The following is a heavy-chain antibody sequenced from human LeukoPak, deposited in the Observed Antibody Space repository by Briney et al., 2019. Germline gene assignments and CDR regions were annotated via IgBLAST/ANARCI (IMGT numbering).Heavy chain of an antibody. J-gene: IGHJ4*02. CDR2: IYYSGST. D-gene: IGHD2-15*01. Sequence: PSETLSLTCTVSGGSISSYYWSWIRQPPGKGLEWIGYIYYSGSTYYNPSLESRVTISVDTSKNQFSLKLSSVTAADTAVYYCARHLLGYCSGGNCYYFDFWGQGTLVTVSS. CDR3: ARHLLGYCSGGNCYYFDF. V-gene: IGHV4-59*08. CDR1: GGSISSYY.